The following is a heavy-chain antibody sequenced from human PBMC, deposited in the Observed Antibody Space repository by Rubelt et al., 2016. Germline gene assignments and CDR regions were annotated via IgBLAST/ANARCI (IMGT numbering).Heavy chain of an antibody. J-gene: IGHJ4*02. CDR2: ISGSGGST. CDR3: AKEIYSGYGPFDY. V-gene: IGHV3-23*04. Sequence: EVQLVESGGGLVKPGGSLRLSCAASGLTFNNAWMNWVRQAPGKGLEWVSGISGSGGSTYYADSVKGRFTISRDNSKNTLYLQMNSLKAEDTAVYYCAKEIYSGYGPFDYWGQGTLVTVSS. CDR1: GLTFNNAW. D-gene: IGHD5-12*01.